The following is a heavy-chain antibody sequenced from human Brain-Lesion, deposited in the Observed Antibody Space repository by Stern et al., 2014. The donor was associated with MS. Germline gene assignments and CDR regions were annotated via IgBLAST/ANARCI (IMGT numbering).Heavy chain of an antibody. CDR3: AKLWLGELPESPFDS. V-gene: IGHV4-39*01. Sequence: QLQLQESGPGLVKPSETLSLACTVSGGSITRSSYYWGWIRQPPGKGLEWIGSIYYRGSTYYNPSLRSRVTISMDTSKNQFSRRLISVTAADTAVYFCAKLWLGELPESPFDSWGQGTLVTVSS. D-gene: IGHD3-10*01. CDR1: GGSITRSSYY. CDR2: IYYRGST. J-gene: IGHJ4*02.